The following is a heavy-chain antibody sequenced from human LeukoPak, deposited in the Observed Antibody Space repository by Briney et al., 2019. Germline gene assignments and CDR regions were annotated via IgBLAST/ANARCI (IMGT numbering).Heavy chain of an antibody. CDR1: GFALEDYD. CDR2: ISGSGGST. V-gene: IGHV3-23*01. D-gene: IGHD3-10*01. Sequence: GGSLRLSCAASGFALEDYDMSWVRQAPGKGLQWVSAISGSGGSTYYADSVKGRFTISRDNSKNTLYLQMNSLRAEDTAVYYCATSGGTSHYYYYMDVWGKGTTVTISS. J-gene: IGHJ6*03. CDR3: ATSGGTSHYYYYMDV.